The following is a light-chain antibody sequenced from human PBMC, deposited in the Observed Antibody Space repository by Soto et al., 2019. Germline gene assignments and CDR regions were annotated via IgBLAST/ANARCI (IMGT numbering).Light chain of an antibody. J-gene: IGLJ2*01. CDR2: IDN. CDR1: SSNIGSNT. CDR3: AAWDDSLNGPV. Sequence: QSVLTQPPSASGTPGQRVTISCSGGSSNIGSNTVNWYQQLPGTAPKPFIYIDNQRPSGVPDRFTGSKSGTSASLAIDGLQSDDEADYYCAAWDDSLNGPVFGGGTKLTVL. V-gene: IGLV1-44*01.